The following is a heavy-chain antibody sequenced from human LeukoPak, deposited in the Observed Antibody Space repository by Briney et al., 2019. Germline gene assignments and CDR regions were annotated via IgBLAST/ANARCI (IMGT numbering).Heavy chain of an antibody. D-gene: IGHD6-13*01. J-gene: IGHJ5*02. Sequence: PSETLSLTCTVSGGSISSYYWSWIRQPPGKGLEWIGYIYYSGSTNYNPSLKSRVTISVDTSKNQFSLKLSSVTAADTAVYYCARLLIAAAGTGVDPWGQGTLFTVSS. CDR1: GGSISSYY. CDR2: IYYSGST. CDR3: ARLLIAAAGTGVDP. V-gene: IGHV4-59*01.